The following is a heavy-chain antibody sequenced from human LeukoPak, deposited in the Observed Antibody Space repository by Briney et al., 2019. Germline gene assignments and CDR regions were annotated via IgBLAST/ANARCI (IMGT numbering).Heavy chain of an antibody. J-gene: IGHJ4*02. D-gene: IGHD1-1*01. CDR3: TRGWNSFDY. CDR1: GDSVSSNSAA. Sequence: SQTLSLTCAISGDSVSSNSAAWNWIRQSPSRGLEWVGRTYYRSKWYNDYALSGRGRITINPDTSKNQFSLQLNSMTPEDTAVYYCTRGWNSFDYWGQGTLVTVSS. V-gene: IGHV6-1*01. CDR2: TYYRSKWYN.